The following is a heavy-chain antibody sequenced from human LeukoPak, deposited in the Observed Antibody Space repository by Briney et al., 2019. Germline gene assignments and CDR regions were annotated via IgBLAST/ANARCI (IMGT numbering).Heavy chain of an antibody. Sequence: GGSLRLSCAASGFTFSSYAMHWVRQAPGKGLEWVAVISYDGSNKYYADSVKGRFTISRDNSKNTLYLQMNSLRAEDTAVYYCAKGRYSSSDYWGQGTLVTVSS. V-gene: IGHV3-30-3*01. CDR1: GFTFSSYA. CDR2: ISYDGSNK. J-gene: IGHJ4*02. CDR3: AKGRYSSSDY. D-gene: IGHD6-19*01.